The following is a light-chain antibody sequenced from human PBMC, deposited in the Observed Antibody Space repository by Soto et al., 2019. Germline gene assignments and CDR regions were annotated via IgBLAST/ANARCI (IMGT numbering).Light chain of an antibody. J-gene: IGLJ2*01. CDR3: SSFTSKSTLI. CDR1: IRDVGAYNL. CDR2: EVR. V-gene: IGLV2-14*01. Sequence: QSVLTQPASVSGSPGQSITISCAETIRDVGAYNLVSWYQQYPGRAPQLILYEVRNRPSGISFRFSGFKSGNTASLTISGLQAEDEADYYCSSFTSKSTLIFGGGTKLTVL.